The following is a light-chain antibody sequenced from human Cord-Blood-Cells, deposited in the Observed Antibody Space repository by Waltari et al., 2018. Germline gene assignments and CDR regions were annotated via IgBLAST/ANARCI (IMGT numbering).Light chain of an antibody. CDR3: QQYYSYPT. J-gene: IGKJ1*01. CDR2: AAS. V-gene: IGKV1-8*01. Sequence: AIRMTQSPSSLPASTGDRVTITCRASQGISRYLAWYQQKPGKAPKLLIYAASTLHSGVPSRFSGSGSGTDFTLTISCLHSEDFATYYCQQYYSYPTFGQGTKVEIK. CDR1: QGISRY.